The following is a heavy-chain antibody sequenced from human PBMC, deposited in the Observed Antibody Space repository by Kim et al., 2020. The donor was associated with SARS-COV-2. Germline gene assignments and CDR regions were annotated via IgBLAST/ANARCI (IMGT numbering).Heavy chain of an antibody. V-gene: IGHV3-64D*06. CDR3: VKGGSYYYYGMDV. D-gene: IGHD3-16*01. J-gene: IGHJ6*02. Sequence: YAEYVKGRFTISRDNSKNTLYLQMSSLRAEDTAVYYCVKGGSYYYYGMDVWGQGTTVTVSS.